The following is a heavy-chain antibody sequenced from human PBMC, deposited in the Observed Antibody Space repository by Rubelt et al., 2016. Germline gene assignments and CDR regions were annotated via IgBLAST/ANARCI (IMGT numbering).Heavy chain of an antibody. Sequence: QVQLQQSGPGLVKASGTLSLTCAVSVGSISTNCWWSWVRQPPGKGLEWIGEIYYRGTTNYNPSLKSRVTISVEKSNNQFSLKLTSVTAADTAVYYCARGMTVVKIDYWGQGTLVTVPS. V-gene: IGHV4-4*02. D-gene: IGHD4/OR15-4a*01. CDR3: ARGMTVVKIDY. CDR1: VGSISTNCW. J-gene: IGHJ4*02. CDR2: IYYRGTT.